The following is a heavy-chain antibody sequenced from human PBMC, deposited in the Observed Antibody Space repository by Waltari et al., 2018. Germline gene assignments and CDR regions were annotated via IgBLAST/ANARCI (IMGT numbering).Heavy chain of an antibody. Sequence: EVHLVQSGAEVTKPGATVKLSGKASGYSFTHYYKHWVRQAPGKGLEWMGRIDPEDDEIIYAEKFQGRITISADTSTDTAYMELSSLRSDDTAVYYCAVTTMTGEIDSWGQGTQVTVSS. CDR2: IDPEDDEI. V-gene: IGHV1-69-2*01. J-gene: IGHJ4*02. CDR1: GYSFTHYY. D-gene: IGHD3-16*01. CDR3: AVTTMTGEIDS.